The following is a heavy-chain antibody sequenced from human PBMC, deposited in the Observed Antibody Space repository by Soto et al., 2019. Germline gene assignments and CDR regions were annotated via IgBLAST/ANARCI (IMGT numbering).Heavy chain of an antibody. V-gene: IGHV5-51*01. D-gene: IGHD1-1*01. CDR3: ASQTKMSPDAFDI. CDR1: GYSFTSYW. Sequence: SLKISCKGSGYSFTSYWIGWVRQMPGKGLEWMGIIYPGDSDTRYSPSFQGQVTISADKSISTAYLQWSSLKASDTAMYYCASQTKMSPDAFDIWGQGTMVTVSS. J-gene: IGHJ3*02. CDR2: IYPGDSDT.